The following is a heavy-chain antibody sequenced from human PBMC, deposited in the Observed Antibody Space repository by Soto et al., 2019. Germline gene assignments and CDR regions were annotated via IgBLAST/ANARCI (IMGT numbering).Heavy chain of an antibody. CDR1: GGSFCGYY. D-gene: IGHD5-12*01. J-gene: IGHJ4*02. CDR3: ARVNIVATIWFDY. V-gene: IGHV4-34*01. CDR2: INHSGST. Sequence: SETLSLTCAVYGGSFCGYYWGWIRQPPGKGLEWIGEINHSGSTNYNPSLKSRVTISVDTSKNQFSLKLSSVTAADTAVYYCARVNIVATIWFDYWGQGTLVTVSS.